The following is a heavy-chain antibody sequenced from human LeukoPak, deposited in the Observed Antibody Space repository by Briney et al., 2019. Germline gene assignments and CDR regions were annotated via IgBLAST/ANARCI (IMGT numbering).Heavy chain of an antibody. CDR2: IHPDSGNT. D-gene: IGHD2-2*01. Sequence: ASVKVSCKASGYTFSEFEIHWVRQATGQGLEWMGWIHPDSGNTDYAQKFQDRLTMTRETSTTTAYMELSSLRSEDTAVYYCARGDVVVPAVYWGQGTLVTVSS. CDR1: GYTFSEFE. J-gene: IGHJ4*02. CDR3: ARGDVVVPAVY. V-gene: IGHV1-8*01.